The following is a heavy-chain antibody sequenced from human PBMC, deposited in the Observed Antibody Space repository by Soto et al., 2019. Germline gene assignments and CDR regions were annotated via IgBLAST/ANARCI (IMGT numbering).Heavy chain of an antibody. D-gene: IGHD4-17*01. CDR3: ARGDGDLRFVWFDP. V-gene: IGHV4-30-4*01. CDR1: GGSISSGDYY. J-gene: IGHJ5*02. Sequence: QVQLQESGPGLVKPSQTLSLTCTVSGGSISSGDYYWSWIRQPPGKGLEWIGYIYYSGSTYYNPSLKSRVTISVNTYKNQFSLKLSSVTAADTAVYYCARGDGDLRFVWFDPWGQGTLVTVSS. CDR2: IYYSGST.